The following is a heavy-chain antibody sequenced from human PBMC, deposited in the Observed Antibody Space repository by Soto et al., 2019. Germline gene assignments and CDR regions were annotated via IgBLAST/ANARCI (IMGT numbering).Heavy chain of an antibody. CDR3: ARNFRSSTYYYYYMDV. CDR1: GGSISSYY. V-gene: IGHV4-59*01. CDR2: IYYSGST. J-gene: IGHJ6*03. D-gene: IGHD2-2*01. Sequence: QVQLQESGPGLVKPSETLSLTCTVSGGSISSYYWSWIRQPPGKGLEWIGYIYYSGSTNYNPSLKGRVTTSVDTSKNQCSLKLSSVAAADTAVYYCARNFRSSTYYYYYMDVWGKGTTVTVSS.